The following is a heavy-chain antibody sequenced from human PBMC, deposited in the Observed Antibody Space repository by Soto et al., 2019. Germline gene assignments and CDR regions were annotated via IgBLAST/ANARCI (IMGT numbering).Heavy chain of an antibody. CDR1: WGTIVSDA. Sequence: CWTDSWGTIVSDARSWVRQKRGKGLAWVSAISGSGGSTYYADSVKGRFTISRDNSKNTLYLQRTSLRAEDTAVYYCAKDGYCSSTSCRGPYNWFGPWGQGTLVTVSS. J-gene: IGHJ5*02. CDR2: ISGSGGST. CDR3: AKDGYCSSTSCRGPYNWFGP. V-gene: IGHV3-23*01. D-gene: IGHD2-2*03.